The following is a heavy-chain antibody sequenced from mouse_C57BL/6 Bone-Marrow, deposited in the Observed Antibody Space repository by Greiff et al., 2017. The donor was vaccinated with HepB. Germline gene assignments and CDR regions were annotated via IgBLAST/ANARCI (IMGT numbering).Heavy chain of an antibody. D-gene: IGHD2-3*01. CDR3: AKNDGSYFWYFDV. V-gene: IGHV2-4*01. CDR2: IWSGGST. Sequence: QVQLKESGPGLVQPSQSLSITCTVSGFSLTSYGVHWVRQPPGKGLEWLGVIWSGGSTDYNAAFISRLSISKDNSKSQVFFKMNSLQADDTAIYYCAKNDGSYFWYFDVWGTGTTVTVSS. J-gene: IGHJ1*03. CDR1: GFSLTSYG.